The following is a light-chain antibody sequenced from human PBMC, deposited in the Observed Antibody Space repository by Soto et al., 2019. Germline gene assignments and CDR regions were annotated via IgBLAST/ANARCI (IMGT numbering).Light chain of an antibody. CDR1: QSVSSN. CDR3: QDYSVRPRP. CDR2: GES. Sequence: EGGRMKKKDTLSVSPGERATLSCRASQSVSSNLAWYQQKPGQAPRLLIYGESARATGIPARFSGSGSGTEFTLTISSLQSEDFAVYFCQDYSVRPRPFGQG. J-gene: IGKJ1*01. V-gene: IGKV3-15*01.